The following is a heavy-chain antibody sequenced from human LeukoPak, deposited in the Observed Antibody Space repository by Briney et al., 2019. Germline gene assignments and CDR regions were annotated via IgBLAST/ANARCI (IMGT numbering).Heavy chain of an antibody. CDR1: GVTFSSYS. D-gene: IGHD5-24*01. CDR2: ISSTGNTI. CDR3: ARGRDGYSFDAFDI. J-gene: IGHJ3*02. Sequence: PGGSLRLSCAASGVTFSSYSMNWVREAPGKGLEWVAYISSTGNTIYYADSVKGRFTLSRDNVKNSVYLEMNSLRAEDTALYYCARGRDGYSFDAFDIWGQGTMVTVPS. V-gene: IGHV3-48*01.